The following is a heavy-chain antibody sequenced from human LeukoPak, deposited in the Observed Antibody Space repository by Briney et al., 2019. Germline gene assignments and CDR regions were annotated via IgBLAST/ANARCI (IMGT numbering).Heavy chain of an antibody. CDR1: GFTFNSYA. V-gene: IGHV3-30*04. CDR2: ISYDGSNK. J-gene: IGHJ4*02. CDR3: ARDQLAYSGYDTLFDY. Sequence: GWSLRLSCAASGFTFNSYAIHWVRQAPGKGLEWVAVISYDGSNKYYAESVKGRFTISRDNSKNTLYLQLNSLRPDDTAVYYCARDQLAYSGYDTLFDYWGQGTPVTVSS. D-gene: IGHD5-12*01.